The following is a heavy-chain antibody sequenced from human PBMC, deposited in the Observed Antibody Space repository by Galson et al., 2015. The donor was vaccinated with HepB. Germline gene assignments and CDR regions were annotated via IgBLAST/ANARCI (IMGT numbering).Heavy chain of an antibody. CDR2: TYYRSKWYN. CDR1: GDSVSSNSAA. J-gene: IGHJ4*02. CDR3: ARDHVVVPAAHFDY. Sequence: CAISGDSVSSNSAAWNWIRQSPSRGLEWLGRTYYRSKWYNDYAVSVKSRITINPDTSKNQFSLQLNSVTPEDTAVYYCARDHVVVPAAHFDYWGQGTLVTVSS. V-gene: IGHV6-1*01. D-gene: IGHD2-2*01.